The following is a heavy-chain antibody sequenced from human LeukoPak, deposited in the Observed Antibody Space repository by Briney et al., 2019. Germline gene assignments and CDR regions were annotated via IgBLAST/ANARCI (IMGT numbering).Heavy chain of an antibody. CDR2: ICSSGRT. CDR3: ASGAAVARL. J-gene: IGHJ4*02. CDR1: GGSFSGYY. V-gene: IGHV4-59*10. Sequence: PSETLSLTCAVYGGSFSGYYWSWVRQPAGKGLEWVGSICSSGRTNYNPSLNSRVTISIDTSKNQFSLKLSSVTAADTAFYSCASGAAVARLGGQGTLVTVSS. D-gene: IGHD6-19*01.